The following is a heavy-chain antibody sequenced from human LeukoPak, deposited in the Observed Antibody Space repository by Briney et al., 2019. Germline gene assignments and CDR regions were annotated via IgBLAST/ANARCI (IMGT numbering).Heavy chain of an antibody. CDR1: GGSFSAYY. CDR2: INHSGST. D-gene: IGHD3-16*01. Sequence: PSETLSLTCAVYGGSFSAYYWNWIRQPPGKGLEWIGEINHSGSTNYNPSLKSRVTISVDTSKNQFSLKVTSVTAADTAVYFCVKPPTAFVRGGNYFDSWGQGTLVTVSS. CDR3: VKPPTAFVRGGNYFDS. J-gene: IGHJ4*02. V-gene: IGHV4-34*01.